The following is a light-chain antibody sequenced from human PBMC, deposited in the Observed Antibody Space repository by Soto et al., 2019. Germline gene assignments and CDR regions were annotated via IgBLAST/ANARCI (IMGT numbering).Light chain of an antibody. CDR3: SSYASSSTVV. V-gene: IGLV2-18*02. Sequence: QSSLTQLPSVSGPPGQSVSISCTGTSSDVGSYNRVSWYQQSPGTAPKLMIYEVSNRPSGVPDRFSGSKSGNTASLTISGLQADDEADYYCSSYASSSTVVFGGGTKVTVL. CDR1: SSDVGSYNR. CDR2: EVS. J-gene: IGLJ2*01.